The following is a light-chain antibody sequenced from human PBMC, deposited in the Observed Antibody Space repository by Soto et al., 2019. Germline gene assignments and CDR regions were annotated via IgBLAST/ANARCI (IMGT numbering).Light chain of an antibody. J-gene: IGKJ1*01. V-gene: IGKV3-20*01. Sequence: EVVLTQSPATLSLSPGERATLSCRASQSVSSYLVWYQQKPGQAPRLLIYGASSRATGIPDRFSGSGSGTDFTLTISRLEPEDFAVYYCQQYGSSPWTFGQGTKAAIK. CDR1: QSVSSY. CDR2: GAS. CDR3: QQYGSSPWT.